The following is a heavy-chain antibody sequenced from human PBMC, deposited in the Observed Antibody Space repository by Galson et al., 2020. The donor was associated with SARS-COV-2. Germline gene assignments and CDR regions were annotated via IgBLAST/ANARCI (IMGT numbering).Heavy chain of an antibody. CDR1: GGTFGAYG. CDR3: ARNGFIDKKDSSYYSNMDV. D-gene: IGHD3-16*02. Sequence: SVKVSCKASGGTFGAYGISWVRQAPGQGLEWMGGIIPIFGSTDYAQKFQGRVTITADESTSTAYMELSSLRSEDTAVYYCARNGFIDKKDSSYYSNMDVWGKGTTVTVSS. V-gene: IGHV1-69*13. J-gene: IGHJ6*03. CDR2: IIPIFGST.